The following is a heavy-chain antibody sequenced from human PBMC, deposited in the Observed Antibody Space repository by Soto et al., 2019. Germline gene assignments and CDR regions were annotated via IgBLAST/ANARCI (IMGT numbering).Heavy chain of an antibody. Sequence: QVQLLQSGAEVKKPGASVKVSCKASGYTFTGYYMHWVRQAPGQGLECMGWINPDSGGTNYAQKFQGRVTIARYTSISTAYMQLSRLRSDDTAVYYCARDNRRWEPHNLAYWGQGSLVTVSS. CDR2: INPDSGGT. V-gene: IGHV1-2*02. J-gene: IGHJ4*02. CDR1: GYTFTGYY. CDR3: ARDNRRWEPHNLAY. D-gene: IGHD1-26*01.